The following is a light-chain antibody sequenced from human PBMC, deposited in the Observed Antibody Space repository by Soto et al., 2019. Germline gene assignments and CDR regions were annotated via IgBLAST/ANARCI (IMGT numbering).Light chain of an antibody. Sequence: DIVLTQSPGTLSLSPGERAAISCRASQSVSSTSLAWYQQKPGQAPRLLIYDASSRTTDIPDRFSGSGSGTDLALTISRLEPEDFAVDFCQQYGGSPPKYTFGQGTKLDIK. J-gene: IGKJ2*01. CDR1: QSVSSTS. V-gene: IGKV3-20*01. CDR3: QQYGGSPPKYT. CDR2: DAS.